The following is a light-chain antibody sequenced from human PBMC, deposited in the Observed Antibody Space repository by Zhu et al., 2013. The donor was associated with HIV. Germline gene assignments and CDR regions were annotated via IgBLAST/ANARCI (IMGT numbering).Light chain of an antibody. J-gene: IGKJ1*01. CDR1: PSVWSNY. Sequence: VLTQSPGTLSLSPGERATLSCRASPSVWSNYLAWYQQKPGQPPMLLIFGASTRATGIPDRFSGSGSRTDFTLTITGLEPEDFGMYFCQRFGSSVTWTFGQGTNLEIK. CDR2: GAS. CDR3: QRFGSSVTWT. V-gene: IGKV3-20*01.